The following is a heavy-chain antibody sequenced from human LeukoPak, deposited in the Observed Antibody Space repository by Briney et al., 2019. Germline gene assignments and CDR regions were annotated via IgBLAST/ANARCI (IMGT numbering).Heavy chain of an antibody. V-gene: IGHV4-34*01. CDR3: ARPRGYSSGWYYFDY. CDR2: INHSGST. J-gene: IGHJ4*02. D-gene: IGHD6-19*01. CDR1: GGSFSGYY. Sequence: SETLSLTRAVYGGSFSGYYWSWIRQPPEKGLEWIGEINHSGSTNYNPSLKSRVTISVDTSKNQFSLKLSSVTAADTAVYYCARPRGYSSGWYYFDYWGQGTLVTVSS.